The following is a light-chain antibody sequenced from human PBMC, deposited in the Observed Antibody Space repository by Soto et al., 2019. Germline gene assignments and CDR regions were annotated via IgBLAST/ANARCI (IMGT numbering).Light chain of an antibody. V-gene: IGLV2-14*01. Sequence: QSALTQPASVSGSPGQSITISCTGTSSDIGFYNYVSWYQQYSGKAPKLMIYDVTNRPSGVSNRFSASKSGNTASLTISGLQAEDEADYYCSSYTTISTLVFGTGTKVTVL. CDR1: SSDIGFYNY. CDR2: DVT. CDR3: SSYTTISTLV. J-gene: IGLJ1*01.